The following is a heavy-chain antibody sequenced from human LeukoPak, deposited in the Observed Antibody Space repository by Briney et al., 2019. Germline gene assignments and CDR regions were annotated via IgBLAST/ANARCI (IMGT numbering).Heavy chain of an antibody. J-gene: IGHJ4*02. CDR1: GFTFSSYV. D-gene: IGHD5-12*01. CDR2: ISYDGSNK. V-gene: IGHV3-30-3*01. Sequence: HPGGSLRLSCAASGFTFSSYVMHWVRQAPGKGLEWVAVISYDGSNKYYAGSVKGRFTISRDNSKNTLYLQMNSLRAEDTAVYYCARDPWRLLWGQGTLVTVSS. CDR3: ARDPWRLL.